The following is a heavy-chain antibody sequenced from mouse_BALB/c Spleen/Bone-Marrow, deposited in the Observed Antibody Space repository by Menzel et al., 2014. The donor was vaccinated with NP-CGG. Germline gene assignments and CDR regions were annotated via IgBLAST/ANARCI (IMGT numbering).Heavy chain of an antibody. CDR3: ARGLRGYAMDY. V-gene: IGHV5-12-2*01. Sequence: DVKLVESGGGLVRPGGSLKLSCAASGFTFSSYTMSWVRQTPEKRLEWVAYISNGGGSTYYPDTVKGRFTISRDNAKNTLYLQMSSLKSEDKAMYYCARGLRGYAMDYWGQGTSVTVSS. D-gene: IGHD2-4*01. CDR2: ISNGGGST. J-gene: IGHJ4*01. CDR1: GFTFSSYT.